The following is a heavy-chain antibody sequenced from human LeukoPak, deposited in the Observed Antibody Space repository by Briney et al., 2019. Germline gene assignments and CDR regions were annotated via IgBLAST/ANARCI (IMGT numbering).Heavy chain of an antibody. CDR3: VKGLDYSSSQMDS. CDR1: GLTFGSYS. V-gene: IGHV3-48*01. CDR2: ISTTSSTI. D-gene: IGHD6-6*01. J-gene: IGHJ4*02. Sequence: GGSLRLSCAASGLTFGSYSLNWVRQAPAKGLEWISYISTTSSTIYYADSVKGRFTISRDNSRNTVYVQMNSLTPEDTAVYYCVKGLDYSSSQMDSWGQGTLVTVSS.